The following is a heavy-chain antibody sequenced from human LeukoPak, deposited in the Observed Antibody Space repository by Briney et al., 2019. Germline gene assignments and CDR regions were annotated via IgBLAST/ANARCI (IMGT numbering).Heavy chain of an antibody. Sequence: GGSLRLSCAASGFNFSSYWMIWVRQAPGKGLEWVANIKQDGSDKNYVDSVKGRFTISRDNSKHSLYLQMNSLTAEDTALYYCAKDSIAVTGTGYIDYWGQGTLVTVSS. J-gene: IGHJ4*02. D-gene: IGHD6-19*01. CDR1: GFNFSSYW. V-gene: IGHV3-7*03. CDR3: AKDSIAVTGTGYIDY. CDR2: IKQDGSDK.